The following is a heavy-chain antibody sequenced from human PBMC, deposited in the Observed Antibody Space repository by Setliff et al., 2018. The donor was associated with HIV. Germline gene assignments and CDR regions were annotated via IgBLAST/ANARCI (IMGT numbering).Heavy chain of an antibody. Sequence: GSLRLSCAASGFTFSNYVMSWVRQTPGKGLEWVSVISSSGGRTYHADSVKGRFTISRDNSKNTLYLQMNSLRVEDTAVYYCARETMYDSRGYLSHYFDYWGQGTPVTVSS. CDR2: ISSSGGRT. CDR1: GFTFSNYV. J-gene: IGHJ4*02. V-gene: IGHV3-23*01. CDR3: ARETMYDSRGYLSHYFDY. D-gene: IGHD3-22*01.